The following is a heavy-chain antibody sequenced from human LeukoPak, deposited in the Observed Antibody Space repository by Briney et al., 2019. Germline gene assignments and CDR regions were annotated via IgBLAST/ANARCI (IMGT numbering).Heavy chain of an antibody. V-gene: IGHV1-46*01. CDR2: INPSGGRT. Sequence: ASVKVSCKASGNXFSSYYMHWVRQAPGQGLEWMGIINPSGGRTSYAQKFQGRVTMTRDTSTSTVYMEVSSLRSEDTAVYYCARDRYGYGMDVWGQGTTVTVSS. D-gene: IGHD4-17*01. J-gene: IGHJ6*02. CDR3: ARDRYGYGMDV. CDR1: GNXFSSYY.